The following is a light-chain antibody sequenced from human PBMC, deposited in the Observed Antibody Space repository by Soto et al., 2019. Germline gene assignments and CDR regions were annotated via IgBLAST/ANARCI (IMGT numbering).Light chain of an antibody. J-gene: IGKJ5*01. Sequence: EIVWTQSPATLSLSPGERATLSCRASQSVINYLAWYRQKPCQAHRLLIYDTSNRATGIPARFSGSGSGTDFTLTIDNLEPEDFAIYYCQQRSNWPTITFGQGTRLEIK. CDR2: DTS. CDR1: QSVINY. V-gene: IGKV3-11*01. CDR3: QQRSNWPTIT.